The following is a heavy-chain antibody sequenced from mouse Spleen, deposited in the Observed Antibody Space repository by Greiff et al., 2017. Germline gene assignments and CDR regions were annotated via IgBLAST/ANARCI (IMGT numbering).Heavy chain of an antibody. Sequence: VQLQQSGAELVKPGASVKLSCTASGFTIKDTYMHWVKQRPEQGLGWIGRIDPANGNTKYDPKFQGKATITADTSSNTAYLQLSSLTSEGTAVYYCARGDGNSFDYWGQGTTLTVSS. CDR2: IDPANGNT. CDR3: ARGDGNSFDY. CDR1: GFTIKDTY. D-gene: IGHD2-1*01. V-gene: IGHV14-3*02. J-gene: IGHJ2*01.